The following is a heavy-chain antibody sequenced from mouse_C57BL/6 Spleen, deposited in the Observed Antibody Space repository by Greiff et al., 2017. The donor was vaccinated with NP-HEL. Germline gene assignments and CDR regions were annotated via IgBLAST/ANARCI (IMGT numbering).Heavy chain of an antibody. D-gene: IGHD1-1*01. CDR1: GYTFTSYW. CDR2: IYPGSGST. J-gene: IGHJ1*03. CDR3: ARRDYYGSSYDGYFDV. V-gene: IGHV1-55*01. Sequence: QVQLQQPGAELVKPGASVKMSCKASGYTFTSYWITWVKQRPGQGLEWIGDIYPGSGSTNYNEKFKSKATLTVDTSSSTAYMQLSSLTSEDSAVYYCARRDYYGSSYDGYFDVWGTGTTVTVSS.